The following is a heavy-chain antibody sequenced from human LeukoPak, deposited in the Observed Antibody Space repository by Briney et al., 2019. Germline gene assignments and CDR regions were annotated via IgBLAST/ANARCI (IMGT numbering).Heavy chain of an antibody. V-gene: IGHV4-59*01. D-gene: IGHD6-19*01. CDR2: IYYSGST. CDR1: GGSISSYY. J-gene: IGHJ4*02. CDR3: AGDPGPYSSGWRYYFDY. Sequence: SETLSLTCTVSGGSISSYYWSWIRQPPGKGLEWIGYIYYSGSTNYNPSLKSRVTISVDTSKNQFSLKLSSVTAADTAVYYCAGDPGPYSSGWRYYFDYWGQGTLVTVSS.